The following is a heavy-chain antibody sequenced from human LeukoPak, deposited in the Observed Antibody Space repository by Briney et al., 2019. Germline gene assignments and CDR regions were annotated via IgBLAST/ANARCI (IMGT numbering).Heavy chain of an antibody. CDR3: AREGGGSSSWRPH. V-gene: IGHV4-30-4*08. CDR2: IYYSGST. J-gene: IGHJ1*01. Sequence: SQTLSLTCTVSGGSLSSGDYYWSWVRQPPGKGLGWIGYIYYSGSTYYNPSLKSRVTISVDTSKNQFSLKLSSVTAADTAVYYCAREGGGSSSWRPHWGQGTLVTVSS. D-gene: IGHD6-13*01. CDR1: GGSLSSGDYY.